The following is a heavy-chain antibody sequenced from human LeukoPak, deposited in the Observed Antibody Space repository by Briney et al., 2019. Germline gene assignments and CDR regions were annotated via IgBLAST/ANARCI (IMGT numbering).Heavy chain of an antibody. CDR2: INPNSGGT. D-gene: IGHD3-10*01. J-gene: IGHJ3*02. Sequence: ASVKVSCKASGYTFTGYYMHWVRQAPGQGLEWMGRINPNSGGTNYAQKFQGRVTMTRDTSISTAYMELSRLRSDDTAVYYCARFKHGSGLYGSGMHAFDIWGQGTMVTVSS. V-gene: IGHV1-2*06. CDR1: GYTFTGYY. CDR3: ARFKHGSGLYGSGMHAFDI.